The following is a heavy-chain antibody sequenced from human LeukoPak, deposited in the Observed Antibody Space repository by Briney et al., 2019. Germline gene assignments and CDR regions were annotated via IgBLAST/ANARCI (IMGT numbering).Heavy chain of an antibody. CDR2: IIPILGIA. V-gene: IGHV1-69*04. J-gene: IGHJ4*02. CDR1: GGTFSSYA. CDR3: ARVLSGGSYYYY. Sequence: RASVKVSCKASGGTFSSYAISWVRQAPGQGLEWMGRIIPILGIANYAQKFQGRVTITADKSTSTAYMELSSLRSEDTAVYYCARVLSGGSYYYYWGQGTLVTVSS. D-gene: IGHD1-26*01.